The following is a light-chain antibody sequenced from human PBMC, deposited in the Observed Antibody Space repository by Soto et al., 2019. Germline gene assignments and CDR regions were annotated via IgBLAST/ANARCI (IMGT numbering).Light chain of an antibody. CDR2: DAS. V-gene: IGKV3-11*01. Sequence: FVLTQSPATLSLSPGERATLSCRTSLSVSVYLDWYQQKPGQAPRLLISDASNRATGIPARFSGNGSGTDFTLTISCLEPEHFAVYYCHQRQYWPPITFGQGTRLEIK. J-gene: IGKJ5*01. CDR3: HQRQYWPPIT. CDR1: LSVSVY.